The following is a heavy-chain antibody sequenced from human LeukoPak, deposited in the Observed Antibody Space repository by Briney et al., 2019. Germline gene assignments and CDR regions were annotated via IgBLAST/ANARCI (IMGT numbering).Heavy chain of an antibody. CDR1: GYSVSSGGYY. CDR3: VGGTHAFAI. Sequence: SEPLSLTCTVSGYSVSSGGYYWSWLRQPPGMGLEYIGFIYSSGTTKYNPSLKSRVTISMDTSENQFSLKLTSVTAADSAVYYCVGGTHAFAIWGQGTMVTISS. D-gene: IGHD3-16*01. CDR2: IYSSGTT. J-gene: IGHJ3*02. V-gene: IGHV4-61*08.